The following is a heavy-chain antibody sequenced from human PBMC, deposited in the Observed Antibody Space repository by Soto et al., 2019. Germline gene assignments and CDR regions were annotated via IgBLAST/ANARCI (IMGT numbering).Heavy chain of an antibody. CDR2: TSYDGSGK. D-gene: IGHD3-16*01. CDR3: ARWGATGGLDV. CDR1: GFTFRSYV. Sequence: QVHLVESGGGVVQPGTSLRLSCVGSGFTFRSYVIHWVRQAPGKGLEWVALTSYDGSGKYYGDSVRGRFTISRDNYRNTVDLQMGRMRLEDTALYYCARWGATGGLDVWGKGTLVSVSS. V-gene: IGHV3-30*19. J-gene: IGHJ1*01.